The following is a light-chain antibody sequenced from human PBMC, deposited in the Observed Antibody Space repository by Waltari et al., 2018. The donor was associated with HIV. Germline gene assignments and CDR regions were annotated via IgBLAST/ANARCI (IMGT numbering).Light chain of an antibody. CDR2: RTL. Sequence: AIQMTQSPSSLSASVGDRLTITCRASQDIGNDLGWYQQKPGKAPKLLIYRTLTLQSGVPSRFRGSGSGTDFSLTIISLQPEDFATYYCLQDYSYPQTFGQGTKVEVK. CDR3: LQDYSYPQT. CDR1: QDIGND. V-gene: IGKV1-6*01. J-gene: IGKJ1*01.